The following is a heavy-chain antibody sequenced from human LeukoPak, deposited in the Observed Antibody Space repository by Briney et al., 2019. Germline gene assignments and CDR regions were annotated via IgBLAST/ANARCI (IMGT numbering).Heavy chain of an antibody. CDR2: IESDESIS. J-gene: IGHJ5*02. Sequence: PGESLRLSCAASGLTFRHYGMHWVRQTPGKGLEWVAFIESDESISQYADLVKGRFTISRDNSKNMLYLQMNSLRTEDTAMYYCTKNTGRREGWFDPWGQGTLVTVSS. V-gene: IGHV3-30*02. CDR1: GLTFRHYG. D-gene: IGHD1-26*01. CDR3: TKNTGRREGWFDP.